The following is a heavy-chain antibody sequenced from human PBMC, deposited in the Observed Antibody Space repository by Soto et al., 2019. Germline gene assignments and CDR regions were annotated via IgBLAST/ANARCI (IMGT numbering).Heavy chain of an antibody. J-gene: IGHJ6*02. Sequence: ASVKVSCKASGYTFTSYGISWVRQAPGQGLEWMGWISAYNGNTNYAQKLQGRVTMTTDTSTSTAYMELRSLRSDDTAGYYCARDPGSGGSFGGYGMDVWGQGTTVTVS. D-gene: IGHD2-15*01. CDR3: ARDPGSGGSFGGYGMDV. CDR2: ISAYNGNT. CDR1: GYTFTSYG. V-gene: IGHV1-18*01.